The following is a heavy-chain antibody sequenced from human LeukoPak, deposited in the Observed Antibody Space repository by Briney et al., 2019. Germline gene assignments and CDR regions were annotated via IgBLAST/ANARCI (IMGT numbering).Heavy chain of an antibody. CDR3: ARGVTVTTDF. V-gene: IGHV3-23*01. D-gene: IGHD4-17*01. J-gene: IGHJ4*02. CDR1: GFFFSNYD. CDR2: LSSSGGST. Sequence: GGSLRLSCAASGFFFSNYDMNWVRQAPGKGLEWVSGLSSSGGSTFYADSVKGRFTISRDNSKNTVYLQTNSLRGEDTAIYYCARGVTVTTDFWGQGTLVTVSS.